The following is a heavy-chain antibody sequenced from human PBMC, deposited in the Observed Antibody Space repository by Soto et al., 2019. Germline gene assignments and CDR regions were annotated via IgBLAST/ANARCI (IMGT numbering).Heavy chain of an antibody. Sequence: QVQLVQSGAEVKKPGASVKVSCTASGFTFTNYFFHWVRQAPRQGLEWMGIISPYDGRNNYQQSFQGRVTLTSDTSTSAVYMEMRSLRSEDTAVYFCARGDGRGSTGFYYYSGMDVWGHGTMITVSS. J-gene: IGHJ6*02. CDR3: ARGDGRGSTGFYYYSGMDV. CDR1: GFTFTNYF. V-gene: IGHV1-46*01. CDR2: ISPYDGRN. D-gene: IGHD1-26*01.